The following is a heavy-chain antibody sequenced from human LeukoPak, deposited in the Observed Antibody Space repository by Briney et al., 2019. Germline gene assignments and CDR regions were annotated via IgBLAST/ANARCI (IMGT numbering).Heavy chain of an antibody. CDR1: GFTFSSYS. V-gene: IGHV3-21*01. CDR2: ISSSSSYI. CDR3: ARDGGSSWYVTWFDP. D-gene: IGHD6-13*01. J-gene: IGHJ5*02. Sequence: PGGSLRLSCAASGFTFSSYSMNWVRQAPGKGLEWVSSISSSSSYIYYADSVKGRFTISRDNAKNSLYLQMNSLRAEDTAVYYCARDGGSSWYVTWFDPWGQGTLVTVSS.